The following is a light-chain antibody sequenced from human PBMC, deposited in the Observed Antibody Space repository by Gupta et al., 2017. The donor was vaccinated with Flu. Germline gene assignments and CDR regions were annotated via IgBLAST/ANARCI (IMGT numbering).Light chain of an antibody. J-gene: IGKJ5*01. V-gene: IGKV3D-15*01. CDR2: AIA. CDR3: QQYNKWPPLT. Sequence: TQSPATLSVSPGERVTLSCRASQSVSINLAWYQPSPAQAPRLLIYAIATRAAGGPARFSGSGCGTEFSLTISSRQPEDFAVYYCQQYNKWPPLTFGQGTQLEI. CDR1: QSVSIN.